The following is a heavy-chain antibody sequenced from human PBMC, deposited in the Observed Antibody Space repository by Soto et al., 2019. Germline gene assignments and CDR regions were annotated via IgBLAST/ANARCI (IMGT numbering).Heavy chain of an antibody. J-gene: IGHJ4*02. Sequence: LRLSCAASGFTVSSNYMSWVRQAPGKGLEWVSVIYSGGSTYYADSVKGRFTISRDNSKNTLYLQMNSLRAEDTAVYYCARLPRGSSSLRYFDYWGQGTLVTVSS. D-gene: IGHD6-6*01. V-gene: IGHV3-53*01. CDR2: IYSGGST. CDR1: GFTVSSNY. CDR3: ARLPRGSSSLRYFDY.